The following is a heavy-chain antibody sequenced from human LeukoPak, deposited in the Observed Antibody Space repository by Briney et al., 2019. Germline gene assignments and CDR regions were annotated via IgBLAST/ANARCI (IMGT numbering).Heavy chain of an antibody. D-gene: IGHD1-26*01. CDR1: GFTFSTYT. CDR2: ISSSSTTI. CDR3: SRALVGGTNYFDP. J-gene: IGHJ5*02. Sequence: GGSLRLSCAASGFTFSTYTMNWVRQAPGKGVEWVSSISSSSTTIYYADSVRGRFTISRDNAKNSLYLQMNSLRADDTAAYYCSRALVGGTNYFDPWGQGTLVTVSS. V-gene: IGHV3-48*04.